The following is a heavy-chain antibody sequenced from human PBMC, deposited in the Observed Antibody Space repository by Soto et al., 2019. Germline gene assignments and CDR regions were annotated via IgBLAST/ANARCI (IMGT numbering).Heavy chain of an antibody. CDR1: GGTFSSYA. CDR3: ARARKLHWGQRLPGGLLGISYYYYGMDV. Sequence: QVQLVQSGAEVKKPGSSVKVSCKASGGTFSSYAISWVRQAPGQGLEWMGGIIPIFGTANYAQKFQGRVTITADEYTSPAYAELSSLRCEDPALYYGARARKLHWGQRLPGGLLGISYYYYGMDVWGQGTTVTVSS. D-gene: IGHD5-12*01. CDR2: IIPIFGTA. V-gene: IGHV1-69*01. J-gene: IGHJ6*02.